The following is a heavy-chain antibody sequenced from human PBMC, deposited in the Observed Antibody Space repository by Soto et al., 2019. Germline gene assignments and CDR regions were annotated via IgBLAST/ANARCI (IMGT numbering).Heavy chain of an antibody. CDR3: THRRNSCSGGTCHVCFPP. CDR2: IYGNGDK. V-gene: IGHV2-5*01. J-gene: IGHJ5*02. D-gene: IGHD2-15*01. CDR1: GFSLTTVAVA. Sequence: QITLRESGPTLVKPTQTLTLTCSFSGFSLTTVAVAVGWIRQPPGRALEWVALIYGNGDKYYNPSLNNRLTITQDTAKNQVVLTLTNMDPVDTATYFYTHRRNSCSGGTCHVCFPPWGQGTLVAVSS.